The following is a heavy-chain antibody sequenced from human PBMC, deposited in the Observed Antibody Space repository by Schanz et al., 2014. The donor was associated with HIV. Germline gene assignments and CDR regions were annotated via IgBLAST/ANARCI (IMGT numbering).Heavy chain of an antibody. J-gene: IGHJ4*02. V-gene: IGHV3-11*01. CDR3: AKGQRGIVRGDIDY. D-gene: IGHD3-10*01. Sequence: QVQLVESGGGLVKPGRSLRLSCAASGFTFSDYYISWIRQAPGRGLEWVSYISSSGRTIYYADSVKGRFTISRDNSKNTVYLQMNSLRAEDTAVYYCAKGQRGIVRGDIDYWGQGTLVTVSS. CDR1: GFTFSDYY. CDR2: ISSSGRTI.